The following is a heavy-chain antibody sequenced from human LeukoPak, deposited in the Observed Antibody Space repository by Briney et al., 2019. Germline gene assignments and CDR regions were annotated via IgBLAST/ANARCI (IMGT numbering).Heavy chain of an antibody. V-gene: IGHV4-38-2*01. CDR2: IYHNGNT. D-gene: IGHD5-18*01. CDR3: ARVRYNYGDSDY. J-gene: IGHJ4*02. CDR1: GYSISSGYY. Sequence: TSSETLSLTCAVSGYSISSGYYWGWIRQPPGKGLEWIGTIYHNGNTYYNPSPKSRVTISADTSKNQFSLKLSSVTAADTAVYYCARVRYNYGDSDYWGQGTLVTVSS.